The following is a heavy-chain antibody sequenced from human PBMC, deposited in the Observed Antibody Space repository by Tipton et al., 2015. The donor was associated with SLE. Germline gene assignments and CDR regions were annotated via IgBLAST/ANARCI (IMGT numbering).Heavy chain of an antibody. CDR1: GGSIRSSSYY. CDR2: IYYSGST. D-gene: IGHD6-19*01. V-gene: IGHV4-39*01. Sequence: LRLSCTVSGGSIRSSSYYWGWIRQSPGKGLEWIGSIYYSGSTYYNPSLKSRVTISVDTSKNQFSLKLSSVTAADTAVYYCARSPYSSGWSDYWGQGTLVTVSS. CDR3: ARSPYSSGWSDY. J-gene: IGHJ4*02.